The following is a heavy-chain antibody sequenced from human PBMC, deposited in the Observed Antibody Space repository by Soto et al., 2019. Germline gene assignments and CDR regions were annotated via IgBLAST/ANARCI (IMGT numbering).Heavy chain of an antibody. CDR2: ISYDGSNK. CDR1: GFTFSSYA. D-gene: IGHD3-9*01. CDR3: ARAEEILTGYYGEYFQH. Sequence: VQLVESGGGLIQPGRSLRLSCAASGFTFSSYAMHWVRQAPGKGLEWVAVISYDGSNKYYADSVKGRFTISRDNSKNTLYLQMNSLRAEDTAVYYCARAEEILTGYYGEYFQHWGQGTLVTVSS. V-gene: IGHV3-30-3*01. J-gene: IGHJ1*01.